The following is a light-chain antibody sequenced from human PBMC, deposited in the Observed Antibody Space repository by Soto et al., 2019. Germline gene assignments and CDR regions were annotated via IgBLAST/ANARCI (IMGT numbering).Light chain of an antibody. CDR2: EVS. J-gene: IGLJ1*01. CDR3: ISYAGSNKQV. CDR1: SSDVGGYNY. V-gene: IGLV2-8*01. Sequence: QSALTQPPSASGSPGQSVTISCTGTSSDVGGYNYVSWYQQHPGKAPKLMIYEVSKRPSGVPDRFSGSKSGNTASLTVSGLQAEDEADYYCISYAGSNKQVFGTGTKLTVL.